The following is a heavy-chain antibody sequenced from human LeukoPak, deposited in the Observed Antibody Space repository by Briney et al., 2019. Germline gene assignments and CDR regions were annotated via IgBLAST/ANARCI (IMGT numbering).Heavy chain of an antibody. Sequence: GGSLRLSCAASGFRFNTFWMSWVRQAPGKGLEWMANIKQDGNEKYYVDSVKGRFTISRDNAKNSLYLQMNSLRAEDTAVYYCARLITMVRGVNDYWGQGTLVTVSS. J-gene: IGHJ4*02. V-gene: IGHV3-7*01. D-gene: IGHD3-10*01. CDR3: ARLITMVRGVNDY. CDR2: IKQDGNEK. CDR1: GFRFNTFW.